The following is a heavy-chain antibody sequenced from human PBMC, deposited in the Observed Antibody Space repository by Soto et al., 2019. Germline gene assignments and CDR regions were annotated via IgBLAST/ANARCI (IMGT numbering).Heavy chain of an antibody. Sequence: GGFLRLSCAASGFTFSNYAMGWVRQAPGKGLEWVSGISGSGGSTYYADSVKGRFTISRDNSKDTLYLQMNSLRVEDTALYYCAKVVVVIATPYGMDVWGQGTTVTVSS. CDR3: AKVVVVIATPYGMDV. CDR1: GFTFSNYA. J-gene: IGHJ6*02. D-gene: IGHD3-22*01. V-gene: IGHV3-23*01. CDR2: ISGSGGST.